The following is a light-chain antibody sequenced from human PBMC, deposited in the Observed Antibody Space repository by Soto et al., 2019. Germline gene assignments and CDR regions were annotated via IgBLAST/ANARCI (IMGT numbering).Light chain of an antibody. V-gene: IGKV1-39*01. J-gene: IGKJ1*01. CDR1: QDITRY. CDR3: QQTYSTPWT. Sequence: DIQMTQSPSSLSASVGDELTITFQASQDITRYLNWYKQKPGKAPKIMIYAASSLQSGVPSRFSGSASGTDFTLTISSLKPEDFETYHCQQTYSTPWTFGQGTKVDIK. CDR2: AAS.